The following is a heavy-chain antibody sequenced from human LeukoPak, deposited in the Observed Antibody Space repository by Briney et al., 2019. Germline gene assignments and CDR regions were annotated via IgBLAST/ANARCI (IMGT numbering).Heavy chain of an antibody. CDR1: GYTFTSYD. CDR2: MNPNSGNT. Sequence: ASVKVSCKASGYTFTSYDINWARQATGQGLEWMGWMNPNSGNTGYAQKFQGRVTMTRNTSISTAYMELSSLRSEDTAVYYCARKYSSGWKLSVFQHWGQGTLVTVSS. D-gene: IGHD6-19*01. CDR3: ARKYSSGWKLSVFQH. V-gene: IGHV1-8*01. J-gene: IGHJ1*01.